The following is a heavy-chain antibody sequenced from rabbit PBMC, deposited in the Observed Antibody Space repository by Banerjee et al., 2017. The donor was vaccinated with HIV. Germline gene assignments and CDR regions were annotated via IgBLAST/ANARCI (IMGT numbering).Heavy chain of an antibody. V-gene: IGHV1S45*01. J-gene: IGHJ4*01. Sequence: QEQLVESGGGLVQPGASLTLTCKASGLDFSSSDWIYWVRQAPGKGLEWIACIAADSSGSTYYASWAKGRFTISKTSSTTVTLQMTSLTAADTASYFCARDLAGVIGWNFNLWGQGTLVTVS. CDR3: ARDLAGVIGWNFNL. D-gene: IGHD4-1*01. CDR1: GLDFSSSDW. CDR2: IAADSSGST.